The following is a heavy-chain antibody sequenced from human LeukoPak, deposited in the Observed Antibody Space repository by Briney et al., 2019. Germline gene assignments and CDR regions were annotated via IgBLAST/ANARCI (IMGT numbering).Heavy chain of an antibody. V-gene: IGHV4-4*09. CDR2: IYNSGST. CDR3: ARLRGATMDFDS. CDR1: GGSISSYY. J-gene: IGHJ4*02. Sequence: TSETLSLTCTVSGGSISSYYWSWIRQPPGKGLEWIAYIYNSGSTIYNPSLKSRVTISVDTSNTQFSLKLSSVTAADTAVYYCARLRGATMDFDSWGQGTLVTVSS. D-gene: IGHD1-26*01.